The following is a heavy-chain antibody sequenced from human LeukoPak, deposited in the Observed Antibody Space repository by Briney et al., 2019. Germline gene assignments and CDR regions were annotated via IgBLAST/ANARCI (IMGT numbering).Heavy chain of an antibody. Sequence: GSLRLSCAASGFTFRNAGMSWIRQPAGKGLEWIGRIYTSGSTNYNPSLKSRVTMSVDTSKNQFSLKLSSVTAADTAVYYCPRDFWSGYSDYWGQGTLVPVSS. CDR2: IYTSGST. V-gene: IGHV4-4*07. CDR1: GFTFRNAG. CDR3: PRDFWSGYSDY. J-gene: IGHJ4*02. D-gene: IGHD3-3*01.